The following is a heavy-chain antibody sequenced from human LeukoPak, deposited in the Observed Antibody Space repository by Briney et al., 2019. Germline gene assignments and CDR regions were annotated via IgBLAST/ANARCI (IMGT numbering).Heavy chain of an antibody. CDR2: INHSGST. CDR1: GGSFSGYY. J-gene: IGHJ5*02. D-gene: IGHD2-2*01. V-gene: IGHV4-34*01. Sequence: PSETLSLTCAVYGGSFSGYYWSWIRQPPGKGLEWIGEINHSGSTNYNPSLKSRVTISVDTSKNQFSLKLSPVTAADTAVYYCAREEVVVVPAARGENWFDPWGQGTLVTVSS. CDR3: AREEVVVVPAARGENWFDP.